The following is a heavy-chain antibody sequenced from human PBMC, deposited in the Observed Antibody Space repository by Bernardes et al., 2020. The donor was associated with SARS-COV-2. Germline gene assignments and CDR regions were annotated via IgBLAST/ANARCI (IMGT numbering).Heavy chain of an antibody. Sequence: SETLSLTCSVSNGSISDYYWSWIRQPPGRGLEWIGFVYYRGNTNYNPSLKSRVTMSVDASTNQFSLELTSVTAADTGVYYCARLSYRYESGWYLGYWGQGTLVTVSS. CDR1: NGSISDYY. D-gene: IGHD6-19*01. CDR2: VYYRGNT. V-gene: IGHV4-59*08. J-gene: IGHJ4*02. CDR3: ARLSYRYESGWYLGY.